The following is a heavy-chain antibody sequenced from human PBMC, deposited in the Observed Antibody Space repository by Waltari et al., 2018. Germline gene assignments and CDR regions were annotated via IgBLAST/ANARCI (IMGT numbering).Heavy chain of an antibody. D-gene: IGHD4-17*01. CDR1: GFTFSSYA. J-gene: IGHJ4*02. V-gene: IGHV3-30-3*01. CDR3: ARGVGTVSNPFYY. Sequence: VQLVESGGGVVQPGRDMRLACAASGFTFSSYAMKWVRPAPGKGRDWFAVTSVYASNQYYADSVTCRFTIAGDNSKNSLYLQMYSLSAEDTALYYFARGVGTVSNPFYYLCQGTLVTVSS. CDR2: TSVYASNQ.